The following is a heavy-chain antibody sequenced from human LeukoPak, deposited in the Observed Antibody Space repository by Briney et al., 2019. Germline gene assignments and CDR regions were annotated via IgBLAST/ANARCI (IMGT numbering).Heavy chain of an antibody. CDR2: ISSSSSYI. D-gene: IGHD3-16*01. J-gene: IGHJ4*02. Sequence: GGSLRLSCAASGFTFRNNGMNWVRQAPGKGLEWVSSISSSSSYIYYADSVKGRFTISRDNAKNSLYLQMNSLRAEDTAVYYCAREGKGGYFDYWGQGTLVTVSS. V-gene: IGHV3-21*01. CDR1: GFTFRNNG. CDR3: AREGKGGYFDY.